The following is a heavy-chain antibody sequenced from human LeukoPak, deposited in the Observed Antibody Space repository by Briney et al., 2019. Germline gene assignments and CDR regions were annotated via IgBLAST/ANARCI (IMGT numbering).Heavy chain of an antibody. CDR3: VIGYSYPDAFDI. CDR1: GFTFSSYS. J-gene: IGHJ3*02. Sequence: GGSLRLSCAASGFTFSSYSMNRVRQAPGKGLDWVSSISSSSSYIYYADSVKGRFTISRDNAKNSLYLQMNSLRAEDTAVYYCVIGYSYPDAFDIWGQGTKVTVST. CDR2: ISSSSSYI. V-gene: IGHV3-21*01. D-gene: IGHD5-18*01.